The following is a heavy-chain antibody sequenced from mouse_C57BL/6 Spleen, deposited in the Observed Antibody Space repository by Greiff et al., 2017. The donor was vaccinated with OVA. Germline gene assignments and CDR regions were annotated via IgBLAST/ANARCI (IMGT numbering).Heavy chain of an antibody. CDR2: IHPNSGST. CDR3: TRVTTVDPYTMDY. V-gene: IGHV1-64*01. D-gene: IGHD1-1*01. CDR1: GYTFTSYW. J-gene: IGHJ4*01. Sequence: QVQLQQPGAELVKPGASVKLSCKASGYTFTSYWMHWVKQRPGQGLEWIGMIHPNSGSTNYNEKFKSKATLTVDKSSSTAYMQLSSLTSEDSAVYYSTRVTTVDPYTMDYWGQGTSVTVSS.